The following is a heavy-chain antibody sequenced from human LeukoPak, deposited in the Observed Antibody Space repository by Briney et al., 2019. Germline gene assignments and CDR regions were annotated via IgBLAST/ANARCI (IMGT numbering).Heavy chain of an antibody. CDR3: ARHNAGRIQLWWIFDY. D-gene: IGHD5-18*01. V-gene: IGHV4-59*08. Sequence: SETLPLTCTVSGGSISSYYWSWIRQPPGKGLEWIRYIYYSGSTNYNPSLKSRVTISVDTSKNQFSLKLSSVTAADTAVYYCARHNAGRIQLWWIFDYWGQGTLVTVSS. J-gene: IGHJ4*02. CDR1: GGSISSYY. CDR2: IYYSGST.